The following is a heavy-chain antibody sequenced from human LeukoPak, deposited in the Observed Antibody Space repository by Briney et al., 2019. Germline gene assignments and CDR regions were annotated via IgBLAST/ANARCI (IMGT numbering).Heavy chain of an antibody. Sequence: KPGGSLRLSCAASGFSFSDYYMSWLRQAPGKGLEWVSYISSSGGTIYYADSVKGRFTISRDNAKNSLYLQMNSLRAEDTAVYYCAIPTYDYWGQGTLVTVSS. V-gene: IGHV3-11*01. D-gene: IGHD2/OR15-2a*01. CDR2: ISSSGGTI. CDR3: AIPTYDY. CDR1: GFSFSDYY. J-gene: IGHJ4*02.